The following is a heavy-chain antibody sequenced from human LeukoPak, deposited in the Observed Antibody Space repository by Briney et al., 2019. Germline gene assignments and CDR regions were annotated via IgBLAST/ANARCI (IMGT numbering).Heavy chain of an antibody. CDR2: ISGSGGST. J-gene: IGHJ4*02. V-gene: IGHV3-23*01. CDR1: GFTFSSYA. D-gene: IGHD3-22*01. CDR3: AKDQSDLGVVTPGVY. Sequence: GGSLRLSCAASGFTFSSYAMSWVRQAPGKGLEWVSAISGSGGSTYYADSVKGRFTISRDNSKNTLYLQMNSLRAEDTAVYYCAKDQSDLGVVTPGVYWGQGTLVTVSS.